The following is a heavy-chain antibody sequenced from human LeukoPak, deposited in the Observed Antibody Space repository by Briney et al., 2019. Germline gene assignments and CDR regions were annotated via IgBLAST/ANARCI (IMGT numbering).Heavy chain of an antibody. V-gene: IGHV4-39*01. CDR2: IYYSGST. D-gene: IGHD6-13*01. J-gene: IGHJ4*02. Sequence: SETLSLTCTVSGGFISSSSYYWGWIRQPPGKGLEWIGSIYYSGSTYYNPSLKSRVTISVNTSKNQFSLKLSSVTAADTAVYYCARQGYSSSSYYFDYWGQGTLVTVSS. CDR1: GGFISSSSYY. CDR3: ARQGYSSSSYYFDY.